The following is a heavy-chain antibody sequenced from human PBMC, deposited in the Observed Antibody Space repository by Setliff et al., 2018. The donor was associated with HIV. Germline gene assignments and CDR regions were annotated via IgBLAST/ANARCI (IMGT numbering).Heavy chain of an antibody. V-gene: IGHV1-46*02. Sequence: ASVKVSCKTSGYSFNSYYMDWVRQAPGHGLEWMGVINPGSRSADYAQKFQGRVTLTRDTSTGTVYMQLSSLRSDDTAVYYCARVYCSTTSCNDEYVYDYWGQGTLVT. J-gene: IGHJ4*01. CDR1: GYSFNSYY. CDR2: INPGSRSA. D-gene: IGHD2-2*01. CDR3: ARVYCSTTSCNDEYVYDY.